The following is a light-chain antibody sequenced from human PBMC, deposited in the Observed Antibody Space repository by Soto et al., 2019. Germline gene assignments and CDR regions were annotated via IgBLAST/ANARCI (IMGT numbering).Light chain of an antibody. CDR3: SSYTSSSTDV. J-gene: IGLJ1*01. V-gene: IGLV2-14*01. Sequence: QSALTQPASVSGSPGQSITISCTGTSSDVGSYNYVSWYQQHPGKAPKLKIYDVSNRPSGVTNRFSGSKSGNTASLTISGLQAEDEADYYCSSYTSSSTDVFGTGTKLTVL. CDR2: DVS. CDR1: SSDVGSYNY.